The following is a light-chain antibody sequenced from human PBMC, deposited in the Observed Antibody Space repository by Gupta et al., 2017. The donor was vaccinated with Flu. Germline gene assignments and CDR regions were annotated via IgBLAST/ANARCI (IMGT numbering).Light chain of an antibody. J-gene: IGKJ4*01. V-gene: IGKV3-11*01. CDR2: AAS. CDR1: QSVSNY. CDR3: QQRCNWPLS. Sequence: EIVLTQSPATLSLSPGERATLSCRASQSVSNYLAWYKQKPGQAPELLIYAASKRATDIPARFSGSGSGTEFILTISSLEPEDFAVYYCQQRCNWPLSFGGGTKLEIK.